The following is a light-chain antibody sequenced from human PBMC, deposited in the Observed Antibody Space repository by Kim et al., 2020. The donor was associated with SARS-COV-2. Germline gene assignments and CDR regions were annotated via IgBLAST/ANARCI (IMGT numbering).Light chain of an antibody. CDR2: DVS. Sequence: TLPATGTTSDVGGYNYFSCYQQHPHNAPKLLIYDVSNRPSGVSTRFSGSKSGNTASLTISALQAEDEADYYCSSYRRSITNYVFGTGTKVTVL. J-gene: IGLJ1*01. CDR3: SSYRRSITNYV. V-gene: IGLV2-14*03. CDR1: TSDVGGYNY.